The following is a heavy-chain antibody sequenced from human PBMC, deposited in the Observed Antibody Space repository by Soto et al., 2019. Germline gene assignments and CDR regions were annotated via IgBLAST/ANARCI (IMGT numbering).Heavy chain of an antibody. CDR1: GFTFSRYA. J-gene: IGHJ4*02. V-gene: IGHV3-30*04. Sequence: QVQVVESGGSVVQPGGSLRLSCAASGFTFSRYAIHWVRQAPGKGLEWVAVISRDGSNKYYVDSVKGRFTISRDNSKNTLYLQMNSLRDEDTAVYYCARSRNSAVADSFDFWGQGTLVTVSS. CDR3: ARSRNSAVADSFDF. D-gene: IGHD3-10*01. CDR2: ISRDGSNK.